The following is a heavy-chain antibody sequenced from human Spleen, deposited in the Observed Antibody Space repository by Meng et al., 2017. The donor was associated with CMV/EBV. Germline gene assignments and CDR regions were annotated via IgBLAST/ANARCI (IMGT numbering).Heavy chain of an antibody. Sequence: GESLKISCAASGFTFTTFWMTWVRQAPGKGLEWVANINQDGSKKHYVDSVKGRFTVSRDNAKNSLYLQMNSLRAEDTAVYYCARDFRDLQGYWGQGTLVTVSS. CDR2: INQDGSKK. CDR3: ARDFRDLQGY. CDR1: GFTFTTFW. D-gene: IGHD4-11*01. V-gene: IGHV3-7*01. J-gene: IGHJ4*02.